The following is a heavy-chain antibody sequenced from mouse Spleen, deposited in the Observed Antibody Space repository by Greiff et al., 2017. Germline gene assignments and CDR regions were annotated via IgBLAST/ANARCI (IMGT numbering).Heavy chain of an antibody. V-gene: IGHV5-9*04. Sequence: DVKLVESGGGLVKLGGSLKLSCAASGFTFSSYAMSWVRQTPEKRLEWVATISSGGGNTYYPDSVKGRFTISRDNAKNTLYLQMSSLKSEDTAMYYCARHRYYGSSLDYWGQGTTLTVSS. CDR2: ISSGGGNT. CDR3: ARHRYYGSSLDY. J-gene: IGHJ2*01. D-gene: IGHD1-1*01. CDR1: GFTFSSYA.